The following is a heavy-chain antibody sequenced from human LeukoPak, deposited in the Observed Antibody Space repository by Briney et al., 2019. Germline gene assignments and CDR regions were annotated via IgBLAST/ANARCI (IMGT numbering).Heavy chain of an antibody. V-gene: IGHV4-34*01. CDR2: IYYSGST. CDR1: GGSFSGYY. D-gene: IGHD3-3*01. J-gene: IGHJ5*02. CDR3: ARPTFWSGYYSGQGWFDP. Sequence: PSETLSLTCAVYGGSFSGYYWSWIRQPPGKGLEWIGSIYYSGSTYYNPSLKSRVTISVDTSKNQFSLKLSSVTAADTAVYYCARPTFWSGYYSGQGWFDPWGQGTLVTVSS.